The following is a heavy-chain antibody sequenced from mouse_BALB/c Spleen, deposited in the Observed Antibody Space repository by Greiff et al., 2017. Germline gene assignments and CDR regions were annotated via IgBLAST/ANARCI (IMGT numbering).Heavy chain of an antibody. Sequence: EVKLMESGPSLVKPSQTLSLTCSVTGDSITSGYWNWIRKFPGNKLEYMGYISYSGSTYYNPSLKSRISITRDTSKNQYYLQLNSVTTEDTATYYCASLLATPYWYFDVWGAGTTVTVSS. D-gene: IGHD1-1*01. CDR2: ISYSGST. CDR1: GDSITSGY. CDR3: ASLLATPYWYFDV. J-gene: IGHJ1*01. V-gene: IGHV3-8*02.